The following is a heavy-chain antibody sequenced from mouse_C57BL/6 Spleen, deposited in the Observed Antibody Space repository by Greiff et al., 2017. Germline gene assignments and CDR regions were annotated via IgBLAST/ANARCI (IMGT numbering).Heavy chain of an antibody. D-gene: IGHD2-4*01. Sequence: QVQLQQPGAELVMPGASVKLSCKASGYTFTSYWMHWVKQRPGQGLEWIGEIDPSDSYTNYNQKFKGKSTLTVDKSSSTAYMQLSSLTSEDSAVYYCARSGDYDSYFDYWGQDTTLTVSS. CDR2: IDPSDSYT. CDR1: GYTFTSYW. J-gene: IGHJ2*01. CDR3: ARSGDYDSYFDY. V-gene: IGHV1-69*01.